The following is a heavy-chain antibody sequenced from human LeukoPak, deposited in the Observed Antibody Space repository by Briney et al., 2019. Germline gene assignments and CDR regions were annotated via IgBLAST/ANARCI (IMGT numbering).Heavy chain of an antibody. CDR3: ARDCSSTSCYVFWEPGYGMDV. J-gene: IGHJ6*02. Sequence: NPGGSLRLSCAASGFTFSDYYMSWIRQAPGRGLEWVSHISSSRSYTNYADSVKGRFTISRDNAKNSLYPQMSSLRAEDTAVYYCARDCSSTSCYVFWEPGYGMDVWGQGTTVTVSS. V-gene: IGHV3-11*06. CDR2: ISSSRSYT. D-gene: IGHD2-2*01. CDR1: GFTFSDYY.